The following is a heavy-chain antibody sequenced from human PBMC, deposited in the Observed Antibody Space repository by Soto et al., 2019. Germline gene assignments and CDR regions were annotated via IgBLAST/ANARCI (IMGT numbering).Heavy chain of an antibody. Sequence: LRLSCTASGFTFGDYAMSWVRQAPGKGLEWVGFIRSKAYGGTTEYAASVKGRFTISRDDSKSIAYLQMNSLKTEDTAVYYCTRAMVRGVIIPYYYYGMDVWGQGTTVTVSS. CDR2: IRSKAYGGTT. J-gene: IGHJ6*02. CDR1: GFTFGDYA. CDR3: TRAMVRGVIIPYYYYGMDV. V-gene: IGHV3-49*04. D-gene: IGHD3-10*01.